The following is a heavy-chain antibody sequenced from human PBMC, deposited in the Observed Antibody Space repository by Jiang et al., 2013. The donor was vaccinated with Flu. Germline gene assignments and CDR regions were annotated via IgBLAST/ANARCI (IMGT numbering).Heavy chain of an antibody. CDR3: AGDELGQQLKRIDP. J-gene: IGHJ5*02. CDR2: INPSAGIT. V-gene: IGHV1-46*03. D-gene: IGHD6-13*01. CDR1: GYIFTNYY. Sequence: SGAEVRKPGASAKVSCQASGYIFTNYYIHWVRQAPGQGLEWMGMINPSAGITRYAQKFQGRVTMTRDTSTDTVYMDLRSLRSEDTAVYYCAGDELGQQLKRIDPWGQGTLVTVSS.